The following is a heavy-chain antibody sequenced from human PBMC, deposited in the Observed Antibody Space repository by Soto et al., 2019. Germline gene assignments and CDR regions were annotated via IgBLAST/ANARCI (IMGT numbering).Heavy chain of an antibody. Sequence: EVQLLESGGTLVQPGGSLRLSCAASGFPFSSYALSWVRQAPGKGLEWVSAINGRGANTYYADSVKGRFTISRDNSKNTLYLQMNSLRAEDTAVYYCARRWDGYNFDCWGQGTLVTVSS. V-gene: IGHV3-23*01. J-gene: IGHJ4*02. D-gene: IGHD5-12*01. CDR3: ARRWDGYNFDC. CDR1: GFPFSSYA. CDR2: INGRGANT.